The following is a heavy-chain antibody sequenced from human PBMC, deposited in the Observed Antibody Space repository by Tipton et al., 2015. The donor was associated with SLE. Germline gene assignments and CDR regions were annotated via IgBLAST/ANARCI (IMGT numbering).Heavy chain of an antibody. J-gene: IGHJ2*01. Sequence: TLSLTCTVSGGTISNYYWSWIRQPPGKGLEWIGDIYYRGSPYYRESTTYNPSLESRATMSLDTPKNQFSLKLNSATAADTAVYYCAKADGVVGGQVPYWYFDLWGRGTLVSVSS. D-gene: IGHD1-26*01. CDR2: IYYRGSPYYREST. CDR1: GGTISNYY. CDR3: AKADGVVGGQVPYWYFDL. V-gene: IGHV4-59*01.